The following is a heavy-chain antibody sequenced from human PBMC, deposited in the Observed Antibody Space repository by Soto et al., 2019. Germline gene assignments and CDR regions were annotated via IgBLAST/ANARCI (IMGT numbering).Heavy chain of an antibody. CDR2: IYYSGST. D-gene: IGHD2-15*01. CDR3: ARGLGYCSGGSCYSDYYYYYYMDV. V-gene: IGHV4-31*03. J-gene: IGHJ6*03. CDR1: GGSISSGGYY. Sequence: QVQLQESGPGLVKPSQTLSLTCTVSGGSISSGGYYWSWIRQHPGKGLEWIGYIYYSGSTYYNPSLQSRVTISVDTSKNQVSLKLSSVTAADTAVYYCARGLGYCSGGSCYSDYYYYYYMDVWGKGTTVTVSS.